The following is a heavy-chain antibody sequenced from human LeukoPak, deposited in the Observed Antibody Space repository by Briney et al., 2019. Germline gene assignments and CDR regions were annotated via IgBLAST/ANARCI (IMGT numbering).Heavy chain of an antibody. J-gene: IGHJ4*02. CDR3: ARDRVVVAARVSYFDS. CDR1: GGPFSSYT. V-gene: IGHV1-69*04. D-gene: IGHD2-15*01. Sequence: VKVSCNASGGPFSSYTISWVRQAPGQGLEWMGRIIPILGIANYAQKFQGRVTITADKSTSTAYMALSSLRSEGTAVYYCARDRVVVAARVSYFDSWGQGTLVTVSS. CDR2: IIPILGIA.